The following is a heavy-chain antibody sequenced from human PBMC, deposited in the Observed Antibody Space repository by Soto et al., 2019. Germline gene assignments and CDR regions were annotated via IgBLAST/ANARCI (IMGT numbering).Heavy chain of an antibody. Sequence: QIQLLQSGAEVKKPGASVKVTCKASGYTFRNFGFSWVRQAPGQGLEWMGWISAYNANANYAQKFQDRLTMTADTSTSTAYMELRSLRSDDTAVYYCARENSYFDYWGQGTLVTVSS. CDR1: GYTFRNFG. V-gene: IGHV1-18*01. CDR3: ARENSYFDY. CDR2: ISAYNANA. J-gene: IGHJ4*02.